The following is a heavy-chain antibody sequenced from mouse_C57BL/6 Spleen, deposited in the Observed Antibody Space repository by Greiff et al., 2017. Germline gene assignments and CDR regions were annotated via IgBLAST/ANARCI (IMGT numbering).Heavy chain of an antibody. V-gene: IGHV10-1*01. D-gene: IGHD2-3*01. CDR3: VRHEDDGYLKAMDY. J-gene: IGHJ4*01. CDR1: GFSFNTYA. Sequence: DVMLVESGGGLVQPKGSLKLSCAASGFSFNTYAMNWVRQAPGKGLEWVARIRSKSNNYATYYADSVKDRFTISRDDSESMLYLQMNNLKTEDTAMYYCVRHEDDGYLKAMDYWGQGTSVTVSS. CDR2: IRSKSNNYAT.